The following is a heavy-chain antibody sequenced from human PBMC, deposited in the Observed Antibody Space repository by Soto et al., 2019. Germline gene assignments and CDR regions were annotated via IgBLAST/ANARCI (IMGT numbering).Heavy chain of an antibody. J-gene: IGHJ5*02. CDR2: IRSKANSYAT. CDR1: GFTFSGSA. V-gene: IGHV3-73*01. D-gene: IGHD2-2*01. Sequence: GSLRLSCAASGFTFSGSAMHWVRQASGKGLEWVGRIRSKANSYATAYAASVKGRFTISRDDSKNTAYLQMNSLKTEDTAVYYCTRSNPDIVVVPAARSLDPWGQGTLVTVSS. CDR3: TRSNPDIVVVPAARSLDP.